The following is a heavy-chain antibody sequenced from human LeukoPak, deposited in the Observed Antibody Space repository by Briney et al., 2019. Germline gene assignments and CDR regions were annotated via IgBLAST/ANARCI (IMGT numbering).Heavy chain of an antibody. CDR1: GFTYTDYS. V-gene: IGHV3-23*01. D-gene: IGHD6-13*01. CDR2: FSATDGSA. Sequence: GGSLRLSCSASGFTYTDYSMSWVRQTPGKGLEWVSAFSATDGSAQYAESVRGRYTISRDNSKNSLYLQMNSLRDEDTAVYFCAKARIAAAGTGAFDVWGQGTMVTVSS. CDR3: AKARIAAAGTGAFDV. J-gene: IGHJ3*01.